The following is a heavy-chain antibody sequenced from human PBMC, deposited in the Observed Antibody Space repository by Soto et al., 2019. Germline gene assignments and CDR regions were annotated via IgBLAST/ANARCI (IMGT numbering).Heavy chain of an antibody. CDR3: ARDAGSITMIVVVTYFDY. D-gene: IGHD3-22*01. CDR1: GFTFSSYA. Sequence: QVQLVESGGGVVQPGRSLRLSCAASGFTFSSYAMHWVRQAPGKGLEWVAVISYDGSNKYYADSVKGRFAIPRDNSKNTLYLQMNSLRAEDTAVYYCARDAGSITMIVVVTYFDYWGQGTLVTVSS. J-gene: IGHJ4*02. V-gene: IGHV3-30*09. CDR2: ISYDGSNK.